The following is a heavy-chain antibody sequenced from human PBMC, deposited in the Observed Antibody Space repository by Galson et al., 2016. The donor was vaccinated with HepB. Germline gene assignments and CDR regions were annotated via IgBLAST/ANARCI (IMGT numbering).Heavy chain of an antibody. CDR3: ARLGFYDSGIDY. CDR1: GYNFTNFW. Sequence: QSGAEVKKPGDSLKISCKASGYNFTNFWIGWVRQMPGKGLEWVAIIDPSDSDTKYSPSFQGQVTISADKSVNTAYLQWSSLQASDTAIYFCARLGFYDSGIDYWGQGTMVTVSS. J-gene: IGHJ3*01. CDR2: IDPSDSDT. V-gene: IGHV5-51*03. D-gene: IGHD3-22*01.